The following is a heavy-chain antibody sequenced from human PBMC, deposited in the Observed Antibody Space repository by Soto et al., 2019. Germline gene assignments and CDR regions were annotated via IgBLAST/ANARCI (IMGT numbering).Heavy chain of an antibody. V-gene: IGHV3-13*01. CDR2: IDTAGHT. CDR1: GFTFRTYD. D-gene: IGHD3-10*01. J-gene: IGHJ6*02. Sequence: EVQLVESGGGLVQPGGSLRLSCVASGFTFRTYDMHWVRQPTGKGLEWISTIDTAGHTYYLGSVKGRFTVSRENAENSLYLQMNSLGAGDTAVYYCARERYYGLGSYSYFDGMDVWGQGTPVTVSS. CDR3: ARERYYGLGSYSYFDGMDV.